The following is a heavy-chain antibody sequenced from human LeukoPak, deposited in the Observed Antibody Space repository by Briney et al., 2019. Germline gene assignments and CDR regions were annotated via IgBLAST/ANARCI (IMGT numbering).Heavy chain of an antibody. CDR3: AKDPLSYYYYYMDV. CDR1: GFTFSSYW. CDR2: INSDGSST. J-gene: IGHJ6*03. Sequence: GGSLRLSCAASGFTFSSYWMHWVRQAPGKGLVWVSRINSDGSSTYYADSVKGRFTISRDNSKNTLYLQMNSLRAEDTAVYYCAKDPLSYYYYYMDVWGKGTTVTVSS. V-gene: IGHV3-74*01.